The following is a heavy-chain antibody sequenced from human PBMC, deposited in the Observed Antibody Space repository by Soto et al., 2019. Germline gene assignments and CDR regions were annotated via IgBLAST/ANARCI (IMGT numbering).Heavy chain of an antibody. V-gene: IGHV3-9*01. J-gene: IGHJ6*03. Sequence: GGSLRLSCAASGFTFDDYAMHWVRQAPGKGLEWVSGISWNSGSIGYADSVKGRFTFSRDNAKNSLYLQMNSLRAEDTALYYCAKDNATAVHYYYYYYMDVWGKGTTVTVSS. CDR2: ISWNSGSI. CDR1: GFTFDDYA. D-gene: IGHD2-21*02. CDR3: AKDNATAVHYYYYYYMDV.